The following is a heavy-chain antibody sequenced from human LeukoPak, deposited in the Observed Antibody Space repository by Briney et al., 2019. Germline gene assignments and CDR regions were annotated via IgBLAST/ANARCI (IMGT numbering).Heavy chain of an antibody. D-gene: IGHD2-21*02. Sequence: SETLSLTCTVSGGSISSYYWSWIRQSPRKGLEWIGYIYPSGGTNYNPSLKSRVTISVDTSKNQFSLKLSSVTAADTAVYYCARFAYCGSGCWYYFDYWGQGALVTVSS. V-gene: IGHV4-4*09. CDR2: IYPSGGT. CDR1: GGSISSYY. CDR3: ARFAYCGSGCWYYFDY. J-gene: IGHJ4*02.